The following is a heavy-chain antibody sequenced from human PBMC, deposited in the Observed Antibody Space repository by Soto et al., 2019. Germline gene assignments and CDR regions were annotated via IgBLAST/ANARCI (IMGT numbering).Heavy chain of an antibody. CDR2: ISSGSTTI. D-gene: IGHD6-13*01. J-gene: IGHJ4*02. Sequence: PGGSLRLSCAASGFTFSDYSMHWVRQAPGKGLEWVSYISSGSTTIYYADSVKGRFTISRDNAKNSLYLQMNSLRAEDTAVYYCATYSSSWYVWDYWGQGTLVTVSS. CDR3: ATYSSSWYVWDY. V-gene: IGHV3-48*01. CDR1: GFTFSDYS.